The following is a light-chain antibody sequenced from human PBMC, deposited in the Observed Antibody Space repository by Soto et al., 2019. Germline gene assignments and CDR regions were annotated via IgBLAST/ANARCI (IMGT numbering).Light chain of an antibody. V-gene: IGKV3-20*01. CDR2: GAS. CDR1: QSVSSSY. CDR3: QQYGGSPLVA. Sequence: EIVLTQSPGTLSLSPGERATLSCRASQSVSSSYLGWYQQKPGQAPRLVIYGASRRASGITDRFSGSVSGTDFTLTISRLEPEDFAVYYCQQYGGSPLVAFGPGTKVEIK. J-gene: IGKJ3*01.